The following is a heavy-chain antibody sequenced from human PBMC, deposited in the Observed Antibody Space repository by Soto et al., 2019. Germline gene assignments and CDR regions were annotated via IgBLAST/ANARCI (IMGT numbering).Heavy chain of an antibody. Sequence: GGSLRLSCAASGFTFSSYAMSCVRQAPGKGLEWDSAISGSGGSTYYADSVKGRFTISRDNSKNTLYLQMNSLRAEDTAVYYCAKDRGGYDFWSGYFDGMEVWGQGTTVTVSS. CDR1: GFTFSSYA. J-gene: IGHJ6*02. D-gene: IGHD3-3*01. CDR2: ISGSGGST. V-gene: IGHV3-23*01. CDR3: AKDRGGYDFWSGYFDGMEV.